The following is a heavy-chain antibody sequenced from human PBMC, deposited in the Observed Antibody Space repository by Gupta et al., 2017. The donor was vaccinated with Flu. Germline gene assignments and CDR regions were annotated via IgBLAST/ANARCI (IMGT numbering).Heavy chain of an antibody. D-gene: IGHD3-16*01. CDR2: IYYSVA. CDR3: AMINSFRRILDR. CDR1: GGSIASGGYY. V-gene: IGHV4-31*03. Sequence: QMHLQESGPGLVQPSPTLSLTCPVSGGSIASGGYYWTWIRQQPGKGLEWIGNIYYSVASYNPALESRAFLSEDTSKNQFSLKLSSVTAADSAVYYCAMINSFRRILDRWGQGTLVTVSS. J-gene: IGHJ5*02.